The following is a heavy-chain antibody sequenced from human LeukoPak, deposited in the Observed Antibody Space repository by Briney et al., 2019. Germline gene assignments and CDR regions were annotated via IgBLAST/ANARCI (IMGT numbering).Heavy chain of an antibody. Sequence: ASVTVSCTASGYTFTGYYIHWVRQAPGQGLEWMGWINPNSGGTNYAQKFQGRVTMTRDTSISTAYMELSRLRSDDTAVYYCARSYDLDYWGQGTLVTVSS. CDR2: INPNSGGT. CDR3: ARSYDLDY. V-gene: IGHV1-2*02. CDR1: GYTFTGYY. J-gene: IGHJ4*02. D-gene: IGHD5-18*01.